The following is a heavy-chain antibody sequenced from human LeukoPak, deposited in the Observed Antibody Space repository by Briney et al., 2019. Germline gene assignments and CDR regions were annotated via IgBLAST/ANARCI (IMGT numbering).Heavy chain of an antibody. Sequence: GGSLRLSCAASGFTLSSYWMSWVRQAPGKGLEWVANIKQDGSEKYYVDSVKGRFTISRDNAKNSLYLQMNSLRAEDTAVYYCMSPGWYDAFDVWGQGTMVTVSS. CDR2: IKQDGSEK. CDR3: MSPGWYDAFDV. J-gene: IGHJ3*01. V-gene: IGHV3-7*02. CDR1: GFTLSSYW. D-gene: IGHD2-15*01.